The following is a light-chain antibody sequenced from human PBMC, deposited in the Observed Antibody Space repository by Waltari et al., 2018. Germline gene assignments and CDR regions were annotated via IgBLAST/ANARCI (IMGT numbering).Light chain of an antibody. CDR1: RSVSSRY. CDR3: HQYGGAPGS. CDR2: GAS. V-gene: IGKV3-20*01. Sequence: ETVLEQSPGTLSLSPGDRATLSCRASRSVSSRYLAWYQQKPGRAPRLLIYGASSRATGIPDRFSGSGSGTDFILTISRLEPEDFAVYFCHQYGGAPGSFGQGTKLEIK. J-gene: IGKJ2*03.